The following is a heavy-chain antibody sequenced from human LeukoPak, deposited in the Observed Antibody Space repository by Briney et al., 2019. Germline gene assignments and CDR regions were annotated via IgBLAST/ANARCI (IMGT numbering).Heavy chain of an antibody. CDR2: ISTSGST. CDR1: GGSISSDNYY. CDR3: ARYFRAGRTYDC. V-gene: IGHV4-61*02. Sequence: PSETLSLTCTVSGGSISSDNYYWSWIRQPAGKGLEWIGRISTSGSTNCNPSLKSRVTISIDTSANQFSLQLRSVTAADTAVYYCARYFRAGRTYDCSGQGTLVTVSS. D-gene: IGHD3-9*01. J-gene: IGHJ4*02.